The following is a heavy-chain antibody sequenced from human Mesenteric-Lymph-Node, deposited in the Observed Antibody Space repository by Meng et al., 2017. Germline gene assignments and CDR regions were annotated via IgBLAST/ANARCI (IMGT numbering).Heavy chain of an antibody. J-gene: IGHJ4*02. CDR3: TIHGGGWA. CDR2: INWNGGST. CDR1: GFTFTNAW. Sequence: EVQLVESGGGLVKPGGSLRLSCADSGFTFTNAWMSWVRQAPGKGLEWVAGINWNGGSTGYADSVKGRFTISRDNAKNSLYLQMNSLRAEDTALYHCTIHGGGWAWGQGPLVTVSS. V-gene: IGHV3-20*01. D-gene: IGHD6-19*01.